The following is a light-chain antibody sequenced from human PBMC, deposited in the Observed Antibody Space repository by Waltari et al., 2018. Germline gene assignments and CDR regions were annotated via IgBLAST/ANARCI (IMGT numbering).Light chain of an antibody. J-gene: IGKJ1*01. CDR2: LGS. Sequence: DIVMTQSPLSLPVTPGEQASISCRSSQSLLHSTGYNDLDWHLQKPGQSPQLLIYLGSNRASGVPDRFSGSGSGTDFTLKISRVEAEDVGVYYCMQALQTQWTFGQGTKVEIK. CDR1: QSLLHSTGYND. V-gene: IGKV2-28*01. CDR3: MQALQTQWT.